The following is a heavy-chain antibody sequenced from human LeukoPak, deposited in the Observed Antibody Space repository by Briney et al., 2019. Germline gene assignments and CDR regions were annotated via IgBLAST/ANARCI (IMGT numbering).Heavy chain of an antibody. J-gene: IGHJ4*02. CDR1: GFTFSSYA. V-gene: IGHV3-23*01. Sequence: PGGSLRLSCAASGFTFSSYAMSWVRQAPGKGLEWVSAISGSGGSTYYADSVKGRFTISRDNSKNTLYLQMNSLRAEDTAVYYCAKDLVGATHPYYFDYWGQGTLVTVSS. D-gene: IGHD1-26*01. CDR2: ISGSGGST. CDR3: AKDLVGATHPYYFDY.